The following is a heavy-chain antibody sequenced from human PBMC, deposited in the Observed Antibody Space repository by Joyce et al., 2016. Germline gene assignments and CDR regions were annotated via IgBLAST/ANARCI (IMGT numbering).Heavy chain of an antibody. D-gene: IGHD6-6*01. CDR3: ARVSSTPYYFDF. J-gene: IGHJ4*02. CDR1: GFTFSSFT. Sequence: EVQLVESGGGLVQPGVSLRLSCEGSGFTFSSFTMSWVRQAPGKGLEWVAYITSSNARLVYADSVKGRFTIARDNAKKSLYLQMNSLRDDDTAVYYCARVSSTPYYFDFWGQGTLVTVSS. CDR2: ITSSNARL. V-gene: IGHV3-48*02.